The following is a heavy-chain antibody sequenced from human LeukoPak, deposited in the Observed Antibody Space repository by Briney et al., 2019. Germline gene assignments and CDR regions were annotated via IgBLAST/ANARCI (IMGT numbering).Heavy chain of an antibody. Sequence: PSETLSLTCTVSGGSISSYYWSWIRQPAGKGLEWIGRISSSGSTDYNPSLKSRVTMSVDTSKTQFSLKLSSVTAADTAVYYCAREGRSSTPGYSGQGTLVTVSS. V-gene: IGHV4-4*07. CDR2: ISSSGST. CDR3: AREGRSSTPGY. J-gene: IGHJ4*02. D-gene: IGHD2-15*01. CDR1: GGSISSYY.